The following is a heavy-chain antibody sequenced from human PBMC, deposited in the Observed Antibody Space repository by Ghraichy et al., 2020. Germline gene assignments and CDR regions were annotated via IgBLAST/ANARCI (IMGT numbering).Heavy chain of an antibody. D-gene: IGHD3-22*01. V-gene: IGHV4-34*01. CDR2: INHSGST. CDR1: GGSFSGYY. J-gene: IGHJ4*02. Sequence: SQTLSLTCAVYGGSFSGYYWSWIRQPPGKGLEWIGEINHSGSTNYNPSLKSRVTISVDTSKNQFSLKLSSVTAADTAVYYCARGLDYYDSSGYYFDYWGQGTLVTVSS. CDR3: ARGLDYYDSSGYYFDY.